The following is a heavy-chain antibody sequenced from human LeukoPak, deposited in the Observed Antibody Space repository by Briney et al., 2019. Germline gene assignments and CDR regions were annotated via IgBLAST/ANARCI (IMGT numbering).Heavy chain of an antibody. CDR2: INPNSGGT. CDR3: AREFCSGGSCHAFDI. J-gene: IGHJ3*02. D-gene: IGHD2-15*01. Sequence: ASVKVSCKASGYTFTGYYMHWVRQAPGQGLEWMGWINPNSGGTNYAQKFQGWVTMTRDTSIGTAYMELSRLRSDDTAVYYCAREFCSGGSCHAFDIWGQGTMVTVSS. V-gene: IGHV1-2*04. CDR1: GYTFTGYY.